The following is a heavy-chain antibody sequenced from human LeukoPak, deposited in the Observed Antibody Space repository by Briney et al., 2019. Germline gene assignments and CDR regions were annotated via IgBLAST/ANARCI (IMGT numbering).Heavy chain of an antibody. CDR1: GFTFTGHT. V-gene: IGHV3-23*01. CDR2: IGGRDDRT. CDR3: AKDPNPLYDFWSGYK. J-gene: IGHJ4*02. Sequence: PGGSLRLSCAASGFTFTGHTMTWLRQAPGKGLEWVSIIGGRDDRTYYADSVEGRFTISRDNSKNILYLQMNSLRAEDTAVYYSAKDPNPLYDFWSGYKWGQGTLVTVSS. D-gene: IGHD3-3*01.